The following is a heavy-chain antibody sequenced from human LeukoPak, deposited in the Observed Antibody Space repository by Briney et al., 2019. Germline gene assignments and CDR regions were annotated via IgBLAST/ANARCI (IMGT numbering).Heavy chain of an antibody. CDR2: IYHSGYA. CDR3: ARNSSLTTLKGGWFDP. Sequence: PSETLSLTCAVSGYSINSGYSWTWLRQRPGKGLEWIGNIYHSGYAYYNPSLKSRVTISLDASKNQFSLRLSSVTAADTAVYYCARNSSLTTLKGGWFDPWGQETLVTVSS. V-gene: IGHV4-38-2*01. J-gene: IGHJ5*02. D-gene: IGHD4-11*01. CDR1: GYSINSGYS.